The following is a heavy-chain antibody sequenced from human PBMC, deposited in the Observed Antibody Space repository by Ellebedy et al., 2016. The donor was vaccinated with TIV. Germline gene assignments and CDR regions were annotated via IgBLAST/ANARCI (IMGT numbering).Heavy chain of an antibody. Sequence: MPSETLSLTCTVSGASISTYYWRWIRQPPGKGLERIGYIYYSGSTNYNPSLKSRVTISVDTSKNQFSLTLSSVTAADTAVYYCARHIRITMVRGVITNWFDPWGQGTLVSVSS. D-gene: IGHD3-10*01. J-gene: IGHJ5*02. CDR3: ARHIRITMVRGVITNWFDP. CDR1: GASISTYY. V-gene: IGHV4-59*08. CDR2: IYYSGST.